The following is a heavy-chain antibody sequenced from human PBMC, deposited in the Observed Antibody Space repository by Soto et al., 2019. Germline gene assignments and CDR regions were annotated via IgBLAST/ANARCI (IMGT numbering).Heavy chain of an antibody. CDR1: GFTFSSYG. Sequence: SGGSLRLSCAASGFTFSSYGMHWVRQAPGKGLEWVAVISYDGSNKYYADSVKGRFTISRDNSKNTLYLHMNSLRAEDTAVYYCASEWLNDGFDIWGQGTMVTVSS. V-gene: IGHV3-30*03. D-gene: IGHD3-3*01. CDR2: ISYDGSNK. J-gene: IGHJ3*02. CDR3: ASEWLNDGFDI.